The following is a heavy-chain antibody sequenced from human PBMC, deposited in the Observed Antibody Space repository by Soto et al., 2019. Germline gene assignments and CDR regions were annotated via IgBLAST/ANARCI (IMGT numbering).Heavy chain of an antibody. V-gene: IGHV1-3*01. D-gene: IGHD3-3*01. CDR1: GGTFSSYT. CDR3: ARGLGPERLTIFGVVISYYFDY. Sequence: ASVKVCCKASGGTFSSYTISWVRQAPGQRLEWMGWINAGNGNTKYSQRFQGRVTITRDTSASTAYMELSSLRSEDTAVYYCARGLGPERLTIFGVVISYYFDYWGQGTLVTVSS. J-gene: IGHJ4*02. CDR2: INAGNGNT.